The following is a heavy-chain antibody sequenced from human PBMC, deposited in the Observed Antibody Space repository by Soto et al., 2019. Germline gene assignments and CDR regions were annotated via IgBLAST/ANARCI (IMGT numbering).Heavy chain of an antibody. J-gene: IGHJ1*01. CDR1: GYTFTSNS. V-gene: IGHV1-18*04. CDR3: VSISSARSGWPPVD. Sequence: ASVQVSCTASGYTFTSNSIGWVRQAPGQGLEWMGWINVYNGNTKYAQQLQGRVTLTTDTSTSTAYMDLRSLRSDDTAGYYCVSISSARSGWPPVDWGQRTLRTVS. CDR2: INVYNGNT. D-gene: IGHD2-2*01.